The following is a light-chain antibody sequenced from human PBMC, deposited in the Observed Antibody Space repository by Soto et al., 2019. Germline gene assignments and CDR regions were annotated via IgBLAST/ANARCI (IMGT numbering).Light chain of an antibody. CDR1: QIVSSY. CDR3: QQRSDWPPLT. Sequence: EILLTQSPATLSLSPGERATLSCRASQIVSSYLAWYQQKPGQAPRLLIYDASNRATGIPARFSGSGSGTDFALTIRSLEPEDVAVYYCQQRSDWPPLTFGGGTKVEIK. V-gene: IGKV3-11*01. J-gene: IGKJ4*01. CDR2: DAS.